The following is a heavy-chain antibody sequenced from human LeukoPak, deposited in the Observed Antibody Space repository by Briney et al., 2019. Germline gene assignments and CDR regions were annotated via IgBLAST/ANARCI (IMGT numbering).Heavy chain of an antibody. CDR3: ARDRRWFGEFYFDY. CDR2: IYSGGST. D-gene: IGHD3-10*01. J-gene: IGHJ4*02. Sequence: LSLTCAVSGGSISSGGYSWSWVRQAPGRGLEWVSVIYSGGSTYYADSVKGRFTISRDNSKNTLYLQMNSLRAEDTAVYYCARDRRWFGEFYFDYWGQGTLVTVSS. CDR1: GGSISSGGYS. V-gene: IGHV3-66*01.